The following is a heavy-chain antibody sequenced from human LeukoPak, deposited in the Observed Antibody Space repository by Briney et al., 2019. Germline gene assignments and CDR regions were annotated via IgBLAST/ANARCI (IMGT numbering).Heavy chain of an antibody. CDR2: IIPIFGTA. V-gene: IGHV1-69*05. Sequence: SVKVSCKASGGTFSSYAISWVRQAPGQGLEWMGGIIPIFGTANYAQKFQGRVTITTDESTSTAYMELSSLRSEDTAVYYCARGGDLVGHYAFDIWGQGTMVTDSS. CDR3: ARGGDLVGHYAFDI. J-gene: IGHJ3*02. CDR1: GGTFSSYA. D-gene: IGHD3-16*01.